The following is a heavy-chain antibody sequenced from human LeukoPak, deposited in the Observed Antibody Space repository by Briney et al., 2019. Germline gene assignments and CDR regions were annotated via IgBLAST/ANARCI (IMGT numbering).Heavy chain of an antibody. CDR1: VDTLTKYY. J-gene: IGHJ6*02. CDR3: ARDHRWTNGVCYRVYYYYGMDV. Sequence: ASVKVSCKASVDTLTKYYMHWVRQAPGHELERMGIINSSGGSTRNAQKFQGRVTRIRHTSPRAVYMEMSSLRSEVTDVYYCARDHRWTNGVCYRVYYYYGMDVWGQGATVTVSS. V-gene: IGHV1-46*01. CDR2: INSSGGST. D-gene: IGHD2-8*01.